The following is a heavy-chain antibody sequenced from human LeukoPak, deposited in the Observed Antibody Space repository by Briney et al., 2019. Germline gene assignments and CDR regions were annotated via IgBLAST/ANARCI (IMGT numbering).Heavy chain of an antibody. CDR1: GGSISSSSYY. CDR2: IYYSGST. D-gene: IGHD3-10*01. CDR3: ARDPYYGSGKEVWFDP. V-gene: IGHV4-39*07. J-gene: IGHJ5*02. Sequence: SETLSLTCTVSGGSISSSSYYWGWIRQPPGKGLEWIGSIYYSGSTNYNPSLKSRVTISVDTSKNQFSLKLSSVTAADTAVYYCARDPYYGSGKEVWFDPWGQGTLVTVSS.